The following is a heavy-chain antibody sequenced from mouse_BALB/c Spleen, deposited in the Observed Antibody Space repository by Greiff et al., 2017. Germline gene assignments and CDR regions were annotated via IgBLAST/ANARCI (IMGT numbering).Heavy chain of an antibody. Sequence: EVHLVESGPSLVKPSQTLSLTCSVTGDSITSGYWNWIRKFPGNKLEYMGYISYSGSTYYNPSLKSRISITRDTSKNQYYLQLNSVTTEDTATYYCARWDYGYYAMDYWGQGTSVTVSS. D-gene: IGHD1-1*01. CDR1: GDSITSGY. CDR2: ISYSGST. J-gene: IGHJ4*01. V-gene: IGHV3-8*02. CDR3: ARWDYGYYAMDY.